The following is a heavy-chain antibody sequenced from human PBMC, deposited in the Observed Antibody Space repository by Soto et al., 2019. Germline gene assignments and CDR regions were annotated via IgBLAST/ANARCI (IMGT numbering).Heavy chain of an antibody. Sequence: PSQTLSLTCAGSGGSISRGGYSWSWILQPPGKGLEWIGYIYHSGSTYYNPSLKSRVTISVDRSKNQFSLKLSSVTAPETAVYYCASCDYSGSSRWLALWGQGTLGIVS. V-gene: IGHV4-30-2*01. CDR1: GGSISRGGYS. J-gene: IGHJ5*02. CDR2: IYHSGST. D-gene: IGHD6-6*01. CDR3: ASCDYSGSSRWLAL.